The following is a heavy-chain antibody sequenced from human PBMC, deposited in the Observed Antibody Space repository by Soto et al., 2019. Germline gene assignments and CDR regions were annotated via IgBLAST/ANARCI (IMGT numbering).Heavy chain of an antibody. CDR2: IYYSAST. CDR3: ARDVGYYYDGSGYPRSP. CDR1: GGSISSGDYY. Sequence: PSETLSLTCTVSGGSISSGDYYWSWIRQPPGKGLEWIGYIYYSASTYYNPSLKSRVTISVETSKNQFSLKLSSVTAADTAVYYCARDVGYYYDGSGYPRSPWGQGTLVTVSS. J-gene: IGHJ5*02. V-gene: IGHV4-30-4*01. D-gene: IGHD3-22*01.